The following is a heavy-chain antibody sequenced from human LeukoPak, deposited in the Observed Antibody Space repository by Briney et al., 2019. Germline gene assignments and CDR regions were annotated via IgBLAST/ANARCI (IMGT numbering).Heavy chain of an antibody. CDR2: INAGNGDT. J-gene: IGHJ4*02. Sequence: ASVKVSCTASGYTFTSYALHWVRQAPGQGVEWMGWINAGNGDTKYSQKFQGRLTITRDTSASTAYMELSSLRSEDTAVYHCARGYCSSTSCQYYFDYWGQGTLVTVSS. D-gene: IGHD2-2*01. CDR3: ARGYCSSTSCQYYFDY. CDR1: GYTFTSYA. V-gene: IGHV1-3*01.